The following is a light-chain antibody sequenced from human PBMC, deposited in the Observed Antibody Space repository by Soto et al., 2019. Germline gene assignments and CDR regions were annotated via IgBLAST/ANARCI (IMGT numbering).Light chain of an antibody. CDR3: AAWDDSLNGVV. V-gene: IGLV1-44*01. J-gene: IGLJ2*01. CDR1: NSNIGRNT. Sequence: QSVLTQPPSASGTPGQSVTISCSGSNSNIGRNTVNWYQQLPGTAPKLLIYTNNQRPSGVPGRFSGSKSGTSASVAISGLQSGDEADYYCAAWDDSLNGVVFGGGTKLTVL. CDR2: TNN.